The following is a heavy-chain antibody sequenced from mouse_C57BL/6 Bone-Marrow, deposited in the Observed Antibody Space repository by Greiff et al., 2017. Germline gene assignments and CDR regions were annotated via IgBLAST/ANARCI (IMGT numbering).Heavy chain of an antibody. Sequence: EVKLVESGEGLVKPGGSLKLSCAASGFTFSSYAMSWVRQTPEKRLEWVAYISSGGDYIYYADTVKGRFTISRDNARNTLYLQMSRLKSEDTAMYYCTREGLYYDYGAFAYWGQGTLVTVSA. V-gene: IGHV5-9-1*02. D-gene: IGHD2-4*01. CDR2: ISSGGDYI. CDR3: TREGLYYDYGAFAY. J-gene: IGHJ3*01. CDR1: GFTFSSYA.